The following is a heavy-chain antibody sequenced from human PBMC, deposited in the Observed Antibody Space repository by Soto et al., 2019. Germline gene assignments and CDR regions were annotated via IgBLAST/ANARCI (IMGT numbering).Heavy chain of an antibody. J-gene: IGHJ4*02. CDR3: XRTHYDFWSGYRPYFDY. Sequence: SLTLSLTCAISGDSVSSNSAAWNWIKQSPSRGLEWLGRTYYRSKWYNDYAVSVKSRITINPDTSKNQFSLQLNSVTPEDTAVYYCXRTHYDFWSGYRPYFDYWGQGTLVTVSS. V-gene: IGHV6-1*01. CDR2: TYYRSKWYN. CDR1: GDSVSSNSAA. D-gene: IGHD3-3*01.